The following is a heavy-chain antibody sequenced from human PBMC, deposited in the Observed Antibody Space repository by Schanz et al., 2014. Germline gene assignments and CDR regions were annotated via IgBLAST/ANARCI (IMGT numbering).Heavy chain of an antibody. CDR3: ARSVGMVRRYFDS. CDR2: VYHSGGT. Sequence: VQLVESGGGLVQPGESLRVSCAASGFTFSNYWMSWVRQPPGKGLQWIGEVYHSGGTNYNPSLKSRVTISLDVSKNQFSLRLNSVTAADTAVYYCARSVGMVRRYFDSWGQGNLVTVSS. CDR1: GFTFSNYW. D-gene: IGHD5-18*01. J-gene: IGHJ4*02. V-gene: IGHV4-4*02.